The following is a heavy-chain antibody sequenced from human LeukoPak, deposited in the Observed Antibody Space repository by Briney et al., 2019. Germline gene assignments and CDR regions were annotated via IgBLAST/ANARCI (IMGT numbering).Heavy chain of an antibody. CDR2: INPSGGST. CDR1: GYTFTSYY. J-gene: IGHJ4*02. CDR3: ARGWLSKGGFDY. Sequence: GASVKVSCKASGYTFTSYYMHWVRQAPGQGLEWMGIINPSGGSTSYAQKLQGRVTMTTDTSTSTAYMELRSLRSDDTAVYYCARGWLSKGGFDYWGQGTLVTVSS. D-gene: IGHD5-12*01. V-gene: IGHV1-46*01.